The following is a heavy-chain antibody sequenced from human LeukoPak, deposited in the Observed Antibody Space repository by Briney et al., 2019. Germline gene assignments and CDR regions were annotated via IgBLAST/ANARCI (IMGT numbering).Heavy chain of an antibody. Sequence: EASVKVSCKASGYTFTSYYMHWVRQAPGQGLEWMGIINPSGGSTSYAQKFQGRVTMTRDTSTSTVYMELSSLRSEDTAVYYCARGDCSGGSCYMVDYWGQGTLVTVSS. D-gene: IGHD2-15*01. CDR2: INPSGGST. J-gene: IGHJ4*02. CDR3: ARGDCSGGSCYMVDY. CDR1: GYTFTSYY. V-gene: IGHV1-46*01.